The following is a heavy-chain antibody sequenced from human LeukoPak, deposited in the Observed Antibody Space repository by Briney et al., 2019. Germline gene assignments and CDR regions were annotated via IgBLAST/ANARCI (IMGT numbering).Heavy chain of an antibody. CDR2: SSGGGST. D-gene: IGHD1-26*01. Sequence: PGGSLRLSCAASGFTFSSYAMSWVRQAPGKGLDWVSSSSGGGSTYYADSVKGRFTIPRDNSKNTLYLQMNSLRAEDTAVYYCAREVGYFDYWGQGTLVTVSS. CDR3: AREVGYFDY. V-gene: IGHV3-23*01. J-gene: IGHJ4*02. CDR1: GFTFSSYA.